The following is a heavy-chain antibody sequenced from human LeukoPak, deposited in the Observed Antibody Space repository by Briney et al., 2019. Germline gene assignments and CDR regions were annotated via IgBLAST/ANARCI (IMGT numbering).Heavy chain of an antibody. CDR1: GYTFTSYY. V-gene: IGHV1-46*03. CDR3: CRVNLTAAGTWDAFDI. CDR2: INPSGGST. J-gene: IGHJ3*02. D-gene: IGHD6-13*01. Sequence: GASVKVSCKASGYTFTSYYMHWVRQPPGQGLEWMGIINPSGGSTSYAQKFQSRVTMTWDTTTSTVYMELSSLRSEATAVYYCCRVNLTAAGTWDAFDIWGQGTMVTVSS.